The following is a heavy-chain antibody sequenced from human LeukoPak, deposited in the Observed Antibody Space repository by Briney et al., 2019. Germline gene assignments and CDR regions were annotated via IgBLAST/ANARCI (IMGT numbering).Heavy chain of an antibody. D-gene: IGHD1-26*01. V-gene: IGHV3-30*04. CDR1: GFTFSSYA. J-gene: IGHJ4*02. CDR3: ARDSVGATTGTLDY. CDR2: ISYDGSNK. Sequence: PGGSLRLSCAASGFTFSSYAMHWVRQALGKGLEWVAVISYDGSNKYYADSVKGRFTISRDNSKNTLYLQMNSLRAEDTAVYYCARDSVGATTGTLDYWGQGTLVTVSS.